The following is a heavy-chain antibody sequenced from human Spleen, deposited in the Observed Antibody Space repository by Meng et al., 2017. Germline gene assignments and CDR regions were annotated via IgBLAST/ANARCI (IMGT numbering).Heavy chain of an antibody. V-gene: IGHV3-23*04. D-gene: IGHD2-15*01. CDR3: AKYIGDTNYFDL. CDR2: ISGGGGIT. J-gene: IGHJ2*01. CDR1: GFTFSSFA. Sequence: VQLVESGGGVVQPGRSLGLSSAASGFTFSSFAMSWVRQAPGKGLEWVSVISGGGGITYYADSVKGRFTISRDNSKNMLYLQMNSLRAEDTAVYYCAKYIGDTNYFDLWGRGTLVTVSS.